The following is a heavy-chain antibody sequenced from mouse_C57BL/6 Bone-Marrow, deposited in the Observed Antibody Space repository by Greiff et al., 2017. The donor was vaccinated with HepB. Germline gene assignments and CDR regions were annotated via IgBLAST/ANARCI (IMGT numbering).Heavy chain of an antibody. Sequence: EVKLMESGPGLVKPSPSLSLTCSVTGYSITSGYYWNWTRQFPGNKLEWMYYISYDGNNNYNPTLKKQISITRDTSKNKFFLKLNSVAPEDTATYYCARDGYYFDDWGQGTTLSVSS. CDR3: ARDGYYFDD. J-gene: IGHJ2*01. CDR2: ISYDGNN. V-gene: IGHV3-6*01. D-gene: IGHD2-2*01. CDR1: GYSITSGYY.